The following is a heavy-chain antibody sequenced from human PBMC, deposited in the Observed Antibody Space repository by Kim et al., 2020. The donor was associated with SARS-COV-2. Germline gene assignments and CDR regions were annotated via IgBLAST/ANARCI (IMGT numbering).Heavy chain of an antibody. CDR1: GFTFNTCT. D-gene: IGHD2-15*01. CDR3: SASVAANMDY. Sequence: GSLRLSCAASGFTFNTCTMNWVRQAPGKGLEWVSSIDSRSTYIQFVDSVKGRFIISRDNAKNSLDLQMNSLRDEDTAVYFCSASVAANMDYWGQGTPVTVSS. CDR2: IDSRSTYI. V-gene: IGHV3-21*01. J-gene: IGHJ4*02.